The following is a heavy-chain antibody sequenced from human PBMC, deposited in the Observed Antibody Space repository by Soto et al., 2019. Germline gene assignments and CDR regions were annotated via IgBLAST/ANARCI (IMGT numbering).Heavy chain of an antibody. D-gene: IGHD4-17*01. Sequence: QVQLVQSGAEVKKPGASVKVSCKDSGYTFTSYDINWVRQATGQGLEWMGWMNPNSGNTGSAQRFQGRLTMTRNTSINTAYMELTSLTSEDAAVYFCARVHTVTTYFDVWGRGTLVTVSS. CDR2: MNPNSGNT. CDR3: ARVHTVTTYFDV. CDR1: GYTFTSYD. J-gene: IGHJ2*01. V-gene: IGHV1-8*01.